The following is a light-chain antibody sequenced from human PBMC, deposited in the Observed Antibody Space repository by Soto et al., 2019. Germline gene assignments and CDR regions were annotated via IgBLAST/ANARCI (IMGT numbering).Light chain of an antibody. CDR3: QQSYSTLWT. Sequence: DIQMTQSPSSLSASVGDRVTITCRASQSISSYLNWYQQKPGKAPNLLIYGTSILQSGVPSRFSGSGSGTDFTLTISSLQPDDFATYYCQQSYSTLWTFGQGTKVEIK. V-gene: IGKV1-39*01. J-gene: IGKJ1*01. CDR1: QSISSY. CDR2: GTS.